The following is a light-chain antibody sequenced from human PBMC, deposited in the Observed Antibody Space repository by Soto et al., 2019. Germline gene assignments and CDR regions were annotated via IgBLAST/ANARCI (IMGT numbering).Light chain of an antibody. CDR2: AAS. V-gene: IGKV1-16*01. Sequence: DIQMTQSPSSLSASVGDRVTITCRASQGIRNYLTWFQQKPGKAPESLIYAASNLQSGVSSRFSGSGSGTDVTLTISSLQPEDFATYYCQQYYTSPFTFGRGTKVDIK. CDR1: QGIRNY. J-gene: IGKJ3*01. CDR3: QQYYTSPFT.